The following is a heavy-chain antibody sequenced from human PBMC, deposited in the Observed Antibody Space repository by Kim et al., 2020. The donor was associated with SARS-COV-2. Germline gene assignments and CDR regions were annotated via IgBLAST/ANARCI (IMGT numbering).Heavy chain of an antibody. CDR3: ARHPSTTMIVIAWYFDL. CDR1: VGSISSSSFY. CDR2: IYYSVST. Sequence: SETLTLTCTVSVGSISSSSFYWGWIRQPPGKELEWIGSIYYSVSTYYNPSLKSRVTISVDTSKNQFSLKLSSVTAADTTVYYGARHPSTTMIVIAWYFDL. D-gene: IGHD3-22*01. V-gene: IGHV4-39*01. J-gene: IGHJ2*01.